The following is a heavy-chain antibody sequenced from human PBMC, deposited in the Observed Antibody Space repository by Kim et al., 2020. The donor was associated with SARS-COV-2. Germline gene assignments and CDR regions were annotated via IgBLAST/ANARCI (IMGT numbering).Heavy chain of an antibody. Sequence: YYAESVKGRFTISRDNYKDSLFLQMKKLRPDDAAVYYCARGPLGGSFDYWGQGALVTVSS. V-gene: IGHV3-33*01. J-gene: IGHJ4*02. CDR3: ARGPLGGSFDY. D-gene: IGHD3-16*01.